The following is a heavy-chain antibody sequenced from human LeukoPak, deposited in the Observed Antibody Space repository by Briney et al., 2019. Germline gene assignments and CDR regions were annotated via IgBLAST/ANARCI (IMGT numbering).Heavy chain of an antibody. CDR2: ISYSGGST. J-gene: IGHJ4*02. CDR1: GFTFSSYA. V-gene: IGHV3-23*01. Sequence: GGSLRLSCAASGFTFSSYAMSWVRQAPGKGLEWVSSISYSGGSTYYADSAKGRFTIFRDNSKNTLYLQMNSLRAEDTAAYYCAKGQVRAVTGTGVDYWGQGTLVTVSS. CDR3: AKGQVRAVTGTGVDY. D-gene: IGHD6-19*01.